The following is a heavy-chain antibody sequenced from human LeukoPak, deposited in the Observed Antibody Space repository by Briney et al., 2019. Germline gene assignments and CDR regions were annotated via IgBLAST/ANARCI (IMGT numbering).Heavy chain of an antibody. CDR3: TRTYGDYASFENV. J-gene: IGHJ6*02. D-gene: IGHD4-17*01. Sequence: GGSLGLSCAASGFTFSGSAMHWVRQASGKGLEWVGRIRSKANSYATTYAASVKGRFTISRDDSKNTAYLQMNSLKTEDTAVYYCTRTYGDYASFENVWGQGTTVTVSS. CDR2: IRSKANSYAT. V-gene: IGHV3-73*01. CDR1: GFTFSGSA.